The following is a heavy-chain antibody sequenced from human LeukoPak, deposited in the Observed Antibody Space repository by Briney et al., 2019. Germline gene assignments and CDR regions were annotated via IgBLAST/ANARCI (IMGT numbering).Heavy chain of an antibody. Sequence: SETLSLTCPVCGGSISSGSYYWSWIRQPAGKGLKWIGRIYTSGSTNYNPSLKSRVTISVDTSKNQFSLKLSPVTAADTAVYYCAREVMYSGFSSFDYWGQGTLVTVFS. CDR1: GGSISSGSYY. CDR3: AREVMYSGFSSFDY. CDR2: IYTSGST. D-gene: IGHD5-12*01. V-gene: IGHV4-61*02. J-gene: IGHJ4*02.